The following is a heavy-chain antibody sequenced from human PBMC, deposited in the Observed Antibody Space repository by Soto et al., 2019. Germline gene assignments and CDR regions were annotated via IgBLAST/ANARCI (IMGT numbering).Heavy chain of an antibody. D-gene: IGHD4-17*01. Sequence: SETLSLTCAVYGGSFSGYYWSWIRQPPGKGLEWIGEINHSGSTNYNPSLKSRVTISVDTSKNQFSLKLSSVTAADTAVYYCARFVAVTVTTFQDMDVWGKGTTVTVSS. CDR3: ARFVAVTVTTFQDMDV. CDR1: GGSFSGYY. V-gene: IGHV4-34*01. CDR2: INHSGST. J-gene: IGHJ6*03.